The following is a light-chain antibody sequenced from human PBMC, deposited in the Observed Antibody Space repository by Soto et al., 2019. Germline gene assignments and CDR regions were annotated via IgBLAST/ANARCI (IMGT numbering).Light chain of an antibody. CDR3: QQDNHDSSLT. J-gene: IGKJ4*01. CDR1: QGISSY. V-gene: IGKV1-8*01. Sequence: AIRMTQSPSSLSASTGDRVTITCRASQGISSYFAWYQHKPGKAPKLLIYAASTLQSGVPSRFSGSGSGTDFTLTISCLQSEDFATYYCQQDNHDSSLTFGGGTKVDI. CDR2: AAS.